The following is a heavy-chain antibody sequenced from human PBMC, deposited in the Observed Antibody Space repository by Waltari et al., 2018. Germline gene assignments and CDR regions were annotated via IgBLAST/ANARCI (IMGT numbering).Heavy chain of an antibody. J-gene: IGHJ4*02. V-gene: IGHV4-39*02. CDR1: GGSISTSTHY. CDR2: VYSNGKV. D-gene: IGHD3-10*01. CDR3: ARSFGGSGSYKFDF. Sequence: QLQLQESGPRLVKSSETLSLTCTVSGGSISTSTHYWAWIRQTPGKGPEWIGGVYSNGKVYYNPSLESRVTMSVDTSKNHFSLDLESVTTPDTYIYFCARSFGGSGSYKFDFWGQGILVTVSS.